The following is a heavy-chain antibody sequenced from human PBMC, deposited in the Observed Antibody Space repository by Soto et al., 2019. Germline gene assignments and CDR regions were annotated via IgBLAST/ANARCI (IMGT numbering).Heavy chain of an antibody. J-gene: IGHJ4*02. CDR2: ISSSSSTI. CDR1: GFTFSSYS. V-gene: IGHV3-48*02. CDR3: AREVEMATIPFDY. Sequence: GSLRRSCAASGFTFSSYSMNWVRQAPGKGLEWVSYISSSSSTIYYADSVKGRFTISRDNAKNSLYLQRNSLRDEDTAVYYCAREVEMATIPFDYWGQGTLVTVYS. D-gene: IGHD5-12*01.